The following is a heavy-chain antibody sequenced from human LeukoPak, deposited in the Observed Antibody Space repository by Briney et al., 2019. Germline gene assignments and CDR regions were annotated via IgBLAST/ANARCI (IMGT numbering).Heavy chain of an antibody. CDR3: ARIYGDLVFDY. D-gene: IGHD4-17*01. J-gene: IGHJ4*02. CDR2: IYYSGST. Sequence: SETLSLTCSVSGDSISTSSYYWGWIRQPPGKGLEWIGTIYYSGSTYYNPSLTSRVTISVDTSKNQFSLKLSSVTAADTAVYYCARIYGDLVFDYWGQGTLVTVSS. V-gene: IGHV4-39*07. CDR1: GDSISTSSYY.